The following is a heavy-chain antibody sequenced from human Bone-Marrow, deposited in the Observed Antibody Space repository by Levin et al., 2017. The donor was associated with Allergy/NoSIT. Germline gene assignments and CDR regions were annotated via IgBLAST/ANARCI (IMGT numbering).Heavy chain of an antibody. CDR1: GGSFSGYY. CDR3: ARAGYSSSSKFDY. D-gene: IGHD6-6*01. J-gene: IGHJ4*02. CDR2: INHSGST. V-gene: IGHV4-34*01. Sequence: GSLRLSCAVYGGSFSGYYWSWIRQPPGKGLEWIGEINHSGSTNYNPSLKSRVTISVDTSKNQFSLKLSSVTAADTAVYYCARAGYSSSSKFDYWGQGTLVTVSS.